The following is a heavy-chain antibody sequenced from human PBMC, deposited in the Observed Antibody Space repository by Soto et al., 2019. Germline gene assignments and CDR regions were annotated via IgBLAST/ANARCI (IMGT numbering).Heavy chain of an antibody. CDR3: ARVMIAARRSQYYFDY. CDR2: INAGNGNT. Sequence: ASVKVSCKASGYTFTSYAMHWVRQAPGQRLEWMGWINAGNGNTKYSQKFQGRVTITRDTSASTAYMELSSLRSEDTAVYYCARVMIAARRSQYYFDYWGQGTLVTVSS. D-gene: IGHD6-6*01. V-gene: IGHV1-3*01. J-gene: IGHJ4*02. CDR1: GYTFTSYA.